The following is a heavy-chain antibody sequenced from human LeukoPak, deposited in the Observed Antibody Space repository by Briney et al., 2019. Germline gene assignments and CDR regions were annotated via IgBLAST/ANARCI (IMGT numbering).Heavy chain of an antibody. V-gene: IGHV1-3*03. CDR3: ARDRIHIAAAADYYMDV. J-gene: IGHJ6*03. CDR2: INAGNGNT. CDR1: GYTFTSYA. Sequence: ASVKVSCKASGYTFTSYAMHWVRQAPGQRLEWMGWINAGNGNTKYSQEFQGRVTITRDTSASTAYMELSSLRSEDMAVYYCARDRIHIAAAADYYMDVWGKGTTVTVSS. D-gene: IGHD6-13*01.